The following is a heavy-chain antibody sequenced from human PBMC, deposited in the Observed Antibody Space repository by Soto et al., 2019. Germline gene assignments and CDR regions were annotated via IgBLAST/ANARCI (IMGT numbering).Heavy chain of an antibody. CDR3: AKDRYDISWYEVALDS. J-gene: IGHJ5*01. Sequence: GGSLRLSCAASGFTFSNFEMHWVRQAPGKGLEWVSYINTAGSTKYYAESVKGRFTISRDNARNSLFLQMSSLRPEDTGLYYCAKDRYDISWYEVALDSWGHGIPVTVSS. V-gene: IGHV3-48*03. CDR1: GFTFSNFE. D-gene: IGHD3-22*01. CDR2: INTAGSTK.